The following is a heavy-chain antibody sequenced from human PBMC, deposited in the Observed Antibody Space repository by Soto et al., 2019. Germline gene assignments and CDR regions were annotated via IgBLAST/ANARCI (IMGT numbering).Heavy chain of an antibody. Sequence: VASVKVSCKASGYTFTSYGISWVRQAPGQGLEWMGWISAYNGNTNYAQKLQGRVTMTTDTSTSTAYMELRSLRSDDTAVYYCARDSDIVVVPAATANWFDPWGQGTLVTVSS. CDR1: GYTFTSYG. D-gene: IGHD2-2*01. CDR3: ARDSDIVVVPAATANWFDP. V-gene: IGHV1-18*01. CDR2: ISAYNGNT. J-gene: IGHJ5*02.